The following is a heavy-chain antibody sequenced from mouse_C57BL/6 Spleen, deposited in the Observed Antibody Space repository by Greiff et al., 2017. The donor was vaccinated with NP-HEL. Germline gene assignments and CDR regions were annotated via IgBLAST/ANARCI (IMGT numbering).Heavy chain of an antibody. V-gene: IGHV1-61*01. J-gene: IGHJ1*03. D-gene: IGHD1-1*01. CDR3: VLTTVVATGNWYFDV. CDR1: GYTFTSYW. CDR2: IYPSDSET. Sequence: QVQLQQPGAELVRPGSSVKLSCKASGYTFTSYWMDWVKQRPGQGLEWIGNIYPSDSETHYNQKFKDKATLTVDKSSSTAYMQLSSLTSEDSAVYYCVLTTVVATGNWYFDVWGTGTTVTVSS.